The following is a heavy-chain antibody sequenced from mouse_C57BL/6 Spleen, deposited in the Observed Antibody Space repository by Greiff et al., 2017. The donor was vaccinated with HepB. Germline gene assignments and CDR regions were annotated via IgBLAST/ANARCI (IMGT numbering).Heavy chain of an antibody. CDR1: GYTFTSYG. V-gene: IGHV1-81*01. CDR3: ARSAAYYSSAYAMDY. D-gene: IGHD2-5*01. J-gene: IGHJ4*01. CDR2: IYPRSGNT. Sequence: VKLVESGAELARPGASVKLSCKASGYTFTSYGISWVKQRTGQGLEWIGEIYPRSGNTYYNEKFKGKATLTADISSSTAYMELRSLTSEDSAVYFCARSAAYYSSAYAMDYWGQGTSVTVSS.